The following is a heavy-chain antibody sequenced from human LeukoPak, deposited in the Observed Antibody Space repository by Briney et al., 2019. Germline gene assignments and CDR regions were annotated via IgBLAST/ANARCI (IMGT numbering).Heavy chain of an antibody. CDR2: IYYSGST. CDR1: GGSISSYY. CDR3: ARAYFDILTGCYWFDP. D-gene: IGHD3-9*01. Sequence: PSETLSLTCTVSGGSISSYYWSWLRQPPGKGLEWIGYIYYSGSTKYNPSLTSRVTMSVDTSKNQFSLNLSSVTAADTAVYYCARAYFDILTGCYWFDPWGQGTRVTVSS. V-gene: IGHV4-59*01. J-gene: IGHJ5*02.